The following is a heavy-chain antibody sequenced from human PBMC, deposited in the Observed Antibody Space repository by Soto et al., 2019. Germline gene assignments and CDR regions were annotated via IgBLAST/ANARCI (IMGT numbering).Heavy chain of an antibody. D-gene: IGHD3-22*01. J-gene: IGHJ6*02. Sequence: GGSLRLSCAASGFTFSDYYMSWIRQAPGKGLEWVSYISSSGSTIYYADSVKGRFTISRDNSKNSLYLQMNSLRAEYTAVYYCARVYYYDSSGYYSPDPYYYYGMDVWGQGTTVTVS. CDR2: ISSSGSTI. CDR3: ARVYYYDSSGYYSPDPYYYYGMDV. CDR1: GFTFSDYY. V-gene: IGHV3-11*01.